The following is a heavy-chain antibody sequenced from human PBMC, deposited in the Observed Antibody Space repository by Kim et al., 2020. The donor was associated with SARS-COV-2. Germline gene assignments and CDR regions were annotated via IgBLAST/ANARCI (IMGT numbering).Heavy chain of an antibody. J-gene: IGHJ4*02. CDR2: SGGST. V-gene: IGHV3-23*01. CDR3: AKDQGSH. Sequence: SGGSTYCADSVKGRFTISIDNSKNTLYLQMNSLRAEDTAVYYCAKDQGSHWGQGTLVTVSS.